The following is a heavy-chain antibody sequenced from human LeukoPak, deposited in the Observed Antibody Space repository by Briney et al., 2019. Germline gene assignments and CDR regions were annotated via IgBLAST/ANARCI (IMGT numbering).Heavy chain of an antibody. D-gene: IGHD6-6*01. Sequence: SQTLSLTCAISGDSVSINSAAWNWIRQSPSRGLEWLGRTYYRSKWYNDYAVSVKSRITINPDTTKNQFSLQLNSVTPEDTAVYYCARDSSSSDYYYYYMDVWGKGTTVTVSS. CDR1: GDSVSINSAA. J-gene: IGHJ6*03. CDR3: ARDSSSSDYYYYYMDV. V-gene: IGHV6-1*01. CDR2: TYYRSKWYN.